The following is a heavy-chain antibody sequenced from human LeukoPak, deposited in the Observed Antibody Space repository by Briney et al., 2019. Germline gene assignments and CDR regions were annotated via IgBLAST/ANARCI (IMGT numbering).Heavy chain of an antibody. J-gene: IGHJ5*02. CDR3: ARDPVAAAGVRRFDL. CDR1: GFSFRGYT. Sequence: AGGSLRLSCAASGFSFRGYTMDWVRQAPGKGLEWVSSISSRSSYIFYADSLKGRFTISRDNARNSLYLEMNSLRAEDTAVYYCARDPVAAAGVRRFDLWGQGTLVIVSS. D-gene: IGHD6-13*01. V-gene: IGHV3-21*01. CDR2: ISSRSSYI.